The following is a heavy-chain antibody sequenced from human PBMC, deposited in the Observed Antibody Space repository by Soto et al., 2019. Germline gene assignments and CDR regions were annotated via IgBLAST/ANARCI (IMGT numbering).Heavy chain of an antibody. CDR3: TTGPFTGYSSSWSRKYYDYYYGMDV. CDR1: GFTFSPAW. Sequence: GGSLRLSCAASGFTFSPAWMNWVRQAPGKGLEWVGLIKSKAFGETTDYAAPVKGRFIISRDDSEATVYLQMNSLKTEDTAVYYCTTGPFTGYSSSWSRKYYDYYYGMDVWGRGTTVTVSS. CDR2: IKSKAFGETT. D-gene: IGHD6-13*01. V-gene: IGHV3-15*07. J-gene: IGHJ6*02.